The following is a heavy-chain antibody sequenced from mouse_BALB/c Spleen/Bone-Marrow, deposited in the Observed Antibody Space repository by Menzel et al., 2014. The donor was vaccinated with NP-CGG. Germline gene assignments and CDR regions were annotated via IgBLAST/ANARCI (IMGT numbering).Heavy chain of an antibody. Sequence: LVKTGASVKISCKASGYSFTGYYMHWVKQSHGKSLEWIGYISCYNGATSYNQKFKGKATFTVDTSSSTAYMQFNSLTSEDAAVYYCARRDLDGGYDFDYWGQGTSLTVSS. CDR2: ISCYNGAT. V-gene: IGHV1S34*01. CDR1: GYSFTGYY. J-gene: IGHJ2*02. CDR3: ARRDLDGGYDFDY. D-gene: IGHD2-2*01.